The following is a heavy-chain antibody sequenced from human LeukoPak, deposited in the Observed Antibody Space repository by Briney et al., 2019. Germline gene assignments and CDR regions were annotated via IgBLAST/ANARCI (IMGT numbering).Heavy chain of an antibody. J-gene: IGHJ4*02. Sequence: GGSLRLSCAASGFTFSTFAMIWVRQPSGKGLEWVSSIFPSGGEIHYADSVRGRFTISRDNSKSTLSLQMNSLRAEDTAIYYCATYRQVLLPFESWGQGTLVTVSS. CDR3: ATYRQVLLPFES. V-gene: IGHV3-23*01. CDR1: GFTFSTFA. CDR2: IFPSGGEI. D-gene: IGHD2-8*02.